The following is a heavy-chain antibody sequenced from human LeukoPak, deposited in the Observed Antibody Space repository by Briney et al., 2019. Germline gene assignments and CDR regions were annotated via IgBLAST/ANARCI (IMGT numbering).Heavy chain of an antibody. CDR2: IYHSGST. D-gene: IGHD6-6*01. Sequence: SETLSLTCAVSGGSISSSNWWSWVRQPPGKGLEWIGEIYHSGSTNYNPSLKSRVTISVDTSKNQFSLKLSSVTAADTAVYYCARGSRIAARPGHFDYWGQGTLVTVSS. CDR1: GGSISSSNW. CDR3: ARGSRIAARPGHFDY. J-gene: IGHJ4*02. V-gene: IGHV4-4*02.